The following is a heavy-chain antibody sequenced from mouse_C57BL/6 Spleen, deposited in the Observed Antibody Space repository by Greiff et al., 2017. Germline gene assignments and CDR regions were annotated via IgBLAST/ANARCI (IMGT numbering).Heavy chain of an antibody. J-gene: IGHJ3*01. CDR2: ISSGSSTI. CDR1: VFTFSDYG. V-gene: IGHV5-17*01. Sequence: EVQLVESGGGLVKPGGSLKLSCAASVFTFSDYGMHWVRQAPEKGLVWAAYISSGSSTIYSADPVKGRFTISRDNAKNTLCLQMTSLRAEDTAMYYCAIYDYGGFAYWGQGTLVTVSA. CDR3: AIYDYGGFAY. D-gene: IGHD2-4*01.